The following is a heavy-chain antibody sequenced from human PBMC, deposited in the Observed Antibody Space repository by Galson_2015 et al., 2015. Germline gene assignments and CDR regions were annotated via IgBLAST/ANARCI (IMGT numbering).Heavy chain of an antibody. CDR2: IWYDGSNK. D-gene: IGHD1-26*01. CDR1: GFTFSSYG. V-gene: IGHV3-33*01. J-gene: IGHJ3*02. Sequence: SLRLSCAASGFTFSSYGMHWVRQAPGKGLEWVAVIWYDGSNKYYADSVKGRFTISRDNSKNTLYLQMNSLRAEDTAVYYCAREEAGGAFDIWCQGTMVTVSS. CDR3: AREEAGGAFDI.